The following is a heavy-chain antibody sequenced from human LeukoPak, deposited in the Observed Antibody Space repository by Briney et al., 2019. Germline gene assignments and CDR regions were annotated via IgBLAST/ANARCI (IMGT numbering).Heavy chain of an antibody. V-gene: IGHV4-61*02. CDR3: ARVTGYMIEDYFDY. D-gene: IGHD3-22*01. J-gene: IGHJ4*02. CDR2: IYTSGTT. Sequence: SETLSLTCTVSGGSISSGGYYWSWIRQPAGKGLEWIGRIYTSGTTNYNPSLKSRVTISAETSKNQFSLKLSSVTAADTAVYYCARVTGYMIEDYFDYWGQGTLVTVSS. CDR1: GGSISSGGYY.